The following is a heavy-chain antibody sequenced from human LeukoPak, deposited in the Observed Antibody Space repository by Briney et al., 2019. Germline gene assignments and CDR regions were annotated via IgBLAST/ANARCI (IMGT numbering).Heavy chain of an antibody. J-gene: IGHJ4*02. V-gene: IGHV3-74*01. Sequence: GGSLRLSCAASGFTFDDYAMHWVRQAPGKGLVWVSRINTDGSSTAYADSVKGRFTISRDNAKNTLYLQMNSLRAEDTAVYYCARGSDYYNTYYFDYWGQGTLVTVSS. D-gene: IGHD5-12*01. CDR1: GFTFDDYA. CDR3: ARGSDYYNTYYFDY. CDR2: INTDGSST.